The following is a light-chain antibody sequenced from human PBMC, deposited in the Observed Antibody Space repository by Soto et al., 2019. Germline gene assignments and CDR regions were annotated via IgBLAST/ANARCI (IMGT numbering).Light chain of an antibody. CDR3: AAWDDSLSVPV. CDR2: RNN. CDR1: SSNIGSNY. V-gene: IGLV1-47*01. Sequence: QSVLTQPPSASGTPGQRVTISCSGSSSNIGSNYVYWYQQLPGTAPKLLIYRNNQRPSGVPDRFSGSKSVTSASLAISGLRSEDEADYYCAAWDDSLSVPVFGGGTKLTVL. J-gene: IGLJ2*01.